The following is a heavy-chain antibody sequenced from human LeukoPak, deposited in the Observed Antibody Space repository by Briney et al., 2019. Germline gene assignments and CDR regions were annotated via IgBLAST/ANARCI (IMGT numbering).Heavy chain of an antibody. J-gene: IGHJ5*02. CDR1: GGSISSGGYS. D-gene: IGHD3-16*01. Sequence: SQTLSLTCAVSGGSISSGGYSWSWIRQPPGKGLEWIGYIYYSGSTYYNPSLKSRVTISVDTSKNQFSLKLSSVTAADTAVYYCAGITRLGELGPWGQGTLVTVSS. V-gene: IGHV4-30-4*07. CDR3: AGITRLGELGP. CDR2: IYYSGST.